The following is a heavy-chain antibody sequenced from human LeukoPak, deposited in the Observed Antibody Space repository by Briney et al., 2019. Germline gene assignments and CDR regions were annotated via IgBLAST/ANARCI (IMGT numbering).Heavy chain of an antibody. D-gene: IGHD3-10*01. CDR1: GYTFTGYY. V-gene: IGHV1-2*06. Sequence: RASVKVSCKASGYTFTGYYMHWVRQAPGQGLEWMGRINPNSGGTNYAQKFQGRVTMTRDTSISTAYMELSRLRSDDTAVYYCARVRYYYGSGSFFDYWGQGTLVTVSS. CDR2: INPNSGGT. CDR3: ARVRYYYGSGSFFDY. J-gene: IGHJ4*02.